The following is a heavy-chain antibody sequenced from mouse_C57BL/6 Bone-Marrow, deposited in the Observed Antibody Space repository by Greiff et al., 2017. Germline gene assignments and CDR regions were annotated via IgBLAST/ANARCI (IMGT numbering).Heavy chain of an antibody. Sequence: QVQLQQPGAELVMPGASVKLSCKASGYTFTSYWMHWVKQRPGQGLEWIGEIDPSDSYTNYNQKFKGKSTLTVDKSSSTTYMQLSSLTSEDAAVYYYARGTYCGSTWFAYWGQGTLVTVSA. CDR3: ARGTYCGSTWFAY. CDR2: IDPSDSYT. J-gene: IGHJ3*01. V-gene: IGHV1-69*01. D-gene: IGHD1-1*01. CDR1: GYTFTSYW.